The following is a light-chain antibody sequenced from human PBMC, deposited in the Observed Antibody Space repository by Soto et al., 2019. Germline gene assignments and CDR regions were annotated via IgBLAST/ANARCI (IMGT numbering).Light chain of an antibody. Sequence: EIVLTQSPGTLSLSPGERATLSCRASQSVSNNYLAWYQQKPGQAPRLLIYGASSRATGIPDRFSGSGSGTEFTLTISSLQPDDFATYYCQQYNSYSKTFGQGTKVDI. CDR1: QSVSNNY. CDR2: GAS. J-gene: IGKJ1*01. V-gene: IGKV3-20*01. CDR3: QQYNSYSKT.